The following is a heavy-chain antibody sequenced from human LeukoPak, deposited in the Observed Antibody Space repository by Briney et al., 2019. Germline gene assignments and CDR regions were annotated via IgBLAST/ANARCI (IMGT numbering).Heavy chain of an antibody. CDR1: GYTFTSYA. D-gene: IGHD2-15*01. CDR3: ARDLGYCTGGTCYPNWFDP. V-gene: IGHV1-3*01. J-gene: IGHJ5*02. Sequence: ASVKVSCKASGYTFTSYAMHWVRQAPGQRLEWMGWINAGNDDTKYSQKFQGRVTITRDTSASTAYMELSSLRSEDTAVYYCARDLGYCTGGTCYPNWFDPWGQGTLVTVSS. CDR2: INAGNDDT.